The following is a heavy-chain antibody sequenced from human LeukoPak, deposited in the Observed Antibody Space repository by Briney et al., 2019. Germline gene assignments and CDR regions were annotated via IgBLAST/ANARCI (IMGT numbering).Heavy chain of an antibody. Sequence: GGSLRLSCAASGFTVSSNYMSWVRQAPGKGLEWVSVIYSGGSTYYADSVKGRFTISRDNSKNTLYLQMSSLRAEDTAVYYCARGRYDFWSGYPDAFDIWGQGTMVTVSS. CDR3: ARGRYDFWSGYPDAFDI. D-gene: IGHD3-3*01. J-gene: IGHJ3*02. CDR1: GFTVSSNY. V-gene: IGHV3-53*01. CDR2: IYSGGST.